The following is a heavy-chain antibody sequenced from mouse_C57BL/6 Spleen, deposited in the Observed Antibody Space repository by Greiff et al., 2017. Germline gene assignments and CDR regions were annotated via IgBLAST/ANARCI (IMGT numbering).Heavy chain of an antibody. CDR2: IDPETDGT. V-gene: IGHV1-15*01. CDR1: GYTFTDYE. D-gene: IGHD1-2*01. J-gene: IGHJ3*01. Sequence: QVQLKQSGAELVRPGASVTLSCKASGYTFTDYEMHWVKQTPVHGLEWIGAIDPETDGTAYNQKFKGKAILTADKSSSTAYMELRSLTSEDSAVYYCTRGDYYGPAWFAYWGQGTLVTVSA. CDR3: TRGDYYGPAWFAY.